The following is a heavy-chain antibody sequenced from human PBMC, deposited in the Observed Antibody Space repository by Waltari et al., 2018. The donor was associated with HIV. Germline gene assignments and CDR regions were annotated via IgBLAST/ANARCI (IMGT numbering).Heavy chain of an antibody. J-gene: IGHJ3*02. CDR1: GGSISSYY. CDR3: AREAYCGGDCYWRDAFDI. CDR2: IYYSGST. D-gene: IGHD2-21*02. Sequence: QVQLQESGPGLVKPSETLSLTCTVSGGSISSYYWSWIRQPPGKGLEWIGYIYYSGSTNYNPSLKSRVTISVDTSKNQFSLKLSSVTAADTAVYYCAREAYCGGDCYWRDAFDIWGQGTMVTVSS. V-gene: IGHV4-59*01.